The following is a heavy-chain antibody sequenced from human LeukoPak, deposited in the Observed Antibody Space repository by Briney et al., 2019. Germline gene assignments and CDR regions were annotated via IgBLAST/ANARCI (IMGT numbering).Heavy chain of an antibody. CDR1: GDSVSSNSVV. D-gene: IGHD1-26*01. CDR3: ARGRVGALDS. V-gene: IGHV6-1*01. Sequence: SQTLSLTCTISGDSVSSNSVVWDWIRQSPSRGLEWLGRTYYRSKWNNDYAPSLNSRITIDPDTSKNQFSLQLNSVTPEDTAVYYCARGRVGALDSWGQGTLVTVSS. J-gene: IGHJ4*02. CDR2: TYYRSKWNN.